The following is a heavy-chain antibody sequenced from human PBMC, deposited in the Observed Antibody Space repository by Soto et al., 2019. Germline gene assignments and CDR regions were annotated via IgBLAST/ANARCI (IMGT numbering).Heavy chain of an antibody. CDR2: ISGGGSNT. D-gene: IGHD4-4*01. J-gene: IGHJ4*02. CDR1: GFPFSSYV. V-gene: IGHV3-23*01. CDR3: AKDSNKYSSSLRGRYFDY. Sequence: EVQLLESGGGLVQRGGSLRLSCAASGFPFSSYVMSWVRQAPGKGLEWVSGISGGGSNTFYADYVKGRFTISTDNCKNTLLLQKNSLGAEDTGVYYCAKDSNKYSSSLRGRYFDYWGQGIGVTVSS.